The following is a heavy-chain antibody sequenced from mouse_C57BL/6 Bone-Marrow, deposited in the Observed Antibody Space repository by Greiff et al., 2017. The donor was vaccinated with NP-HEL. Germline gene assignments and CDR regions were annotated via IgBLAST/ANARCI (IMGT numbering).Heavy chain of an antibody. Sequence: QVQLQQSGAELVKPGASVKISCKASGYEFSNYWMNWVKQRPGKGLEWIGQIYPGDGDNTYNGKFKDKATLTADKSSSTAYMQLSRLTSEDSAVYFCARGAYWGQGTLVTVSA. J-gene: IGHJ3*01. CDR2: IYPGDGDN. V-gene: IGHV1-80*01. CDR3: ARGAY. CDR1: GYEFSNYW.